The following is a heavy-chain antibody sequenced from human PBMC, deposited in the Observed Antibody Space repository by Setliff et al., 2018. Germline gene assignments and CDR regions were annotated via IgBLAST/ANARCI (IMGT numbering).Heavy chain of an antibody. CDR3: ARAISGWYSAHYYYMDV. J-gene: IGHJ6*03. CDR1: GDPMSSRRYY. Sequence: SETLSLTCTVSGDPMSSRRYYWAWIRQPAGKGLEWIGQIYTSWSTNYNPSLKSRVTISLDTSNNQFSLSLSSVTAADTAVYYCARAISGWYSAHYYYMDVWGKGTTVTVSS. D-gene: IGHD6-19*01. CDR2: IYTSWST. V-gene: IGHV4-61*09.